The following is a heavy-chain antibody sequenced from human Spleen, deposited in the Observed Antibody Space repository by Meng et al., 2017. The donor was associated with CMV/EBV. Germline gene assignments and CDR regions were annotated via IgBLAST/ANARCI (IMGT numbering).Heavy chain of an antibody. J-gene: IGHJ6*02. D-gene: IGHD3-3*01. CDR3: AKDVLRFLEWLLYDEINYYYYGMDV. V-gene: IGHV3-23*01. CDR1: GFTFSSYA. CDR2: ISGSGGST. Sequence: GGSLRLSCAASGFTFSSYAMSWVRQAPGKGLEWVSAISGSGGSTYYADSVKGRFTISRDNSKNTLYLQMNSLRAEDTAVYYCAKDVLRFLEWLLYDEINYYYYGMDVWGQGTTVTVSS.